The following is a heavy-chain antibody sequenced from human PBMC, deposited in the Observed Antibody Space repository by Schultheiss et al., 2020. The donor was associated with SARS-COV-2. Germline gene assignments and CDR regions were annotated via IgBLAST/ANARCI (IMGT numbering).Heavy chain of an antibody. CDR1: GFTVSSNY. J-gene: IGHJ3*02. CDR3: ARNTDYCSGDSCYRDAFDI. CDR2: ISSSSSYI. V-gene: IGHV3-21*01. D-gene: IGHD2-15*01. Sequence: GSLRLSCAASGFTVSSNYMAWVRQAPGKGLEWVSSISSSSSYIYYGDSVKGRFTISRDNAKKSLYLQMNSLRAEDTAVYYCARNTDYCSGDSCYRDAFDIWGQGTMVTVSS.